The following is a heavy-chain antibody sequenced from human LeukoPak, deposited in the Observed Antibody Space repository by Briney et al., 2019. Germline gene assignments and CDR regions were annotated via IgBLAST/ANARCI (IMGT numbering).Heavy chain of an antibody. D-gene: IGHD3-9*01. Sequence: GGSLRLSCAASGFTVSSNYMSWVRQAPGKGLEWVSVIYSGGSTYYADSVKGRFTISRDNSKNTLYLQMNSLRAEDTAVYYCARGPYYDILTGHDAFDIWGQGTMVTVSS. CDR1: GFTVSSNY. CDR2: IYSGGST. J-gene: IGHJ3*02. V-gene: IGHV3-53*01. CDR3: ARGPYYDILTGHDAFDI.